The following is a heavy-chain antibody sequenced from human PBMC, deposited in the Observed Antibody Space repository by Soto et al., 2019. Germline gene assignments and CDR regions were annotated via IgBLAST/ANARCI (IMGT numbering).Heavy chain of an antibody. J-gene: IGHJ4*02. Sequence: EVRLVESGGGLVKPGGSLRLSCAASGFIFSNAWVTWVRQAPGKGLEWVGRIKSKRDGGTTDYAAPVKGRFTISRDDSKNTLYLQMNSLKIEDTAVYYCTPTWELLLYFDNWGQGTLVTVSS. CDR3: TPTWELLLYFDN. CDR2: IKSKRDGGTT. CDR1: GFIFSNAW. D-gene: IGHD2-15*01. V-gene: IGHV3-15*01.